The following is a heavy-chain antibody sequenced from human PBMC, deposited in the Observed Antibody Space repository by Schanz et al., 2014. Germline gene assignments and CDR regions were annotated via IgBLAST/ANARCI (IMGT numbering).Heavy chain of an antibody. Sequence: QVQLVESGGGVVQPGRSLRLSCAASGFTFSSYAMHWVRQAPGKGLEWVAVISYDSNNKFYADSVKGRFTISRDNSKNTLYLQMSSLRAEDTAIYYCARDNVGDQDDTDCWGQGTLVTVSS. CDR3: ARDNVGDQDDTDC. J-gene: IGHJ4*02. D-gene: IGHD3-16*01. CDR2: ISYDSNNK. V-gene: IGHV3-30*04. CDR1: GFTFSSYA.